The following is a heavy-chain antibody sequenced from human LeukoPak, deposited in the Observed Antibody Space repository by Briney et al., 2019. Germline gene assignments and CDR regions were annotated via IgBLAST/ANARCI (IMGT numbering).Heavy chain of an antibody. V-gene: IGHV3-15*01. CDR2: IKSKTDGGTT. CDR3: KQKTAYEILTGDNYGMDV. CDR1: GFTFRNPW. J-gene: IGHJ6*02. Sequence: PGGSLRLSCAASGFTFRNPWMSWVRQAPGKGLEWVGRIKSKTDGGTTDYAAPVKGRFAISRDDSKSTLYLQMNSLRTEDTAVYYCKQKTAYEILTGDNYGMDVWGQGTTVTVSS. D-gene: IGHD3-9*01.